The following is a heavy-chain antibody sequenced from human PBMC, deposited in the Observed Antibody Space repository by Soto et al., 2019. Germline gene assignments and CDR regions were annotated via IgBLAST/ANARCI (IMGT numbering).Heavy chain of an antibody. V-gene: IGHV4-30-2*05. CDR3: ARHESLSGYDEFPAAFDY. Sequence: PSETLSLTCAVSGGSISSGGYSWSWIRQPPGKGLEWIGYIYYSGTTYYNPSLKSRVTISVDTSKNQFSLKLSSVTAADTAVYYCARHESLSGYDEFPAAFDYWGQGTLVTVSS. D-gene: IGHD5-12*01. J-gene: IGHJ4*02. CDR2: IYYSGTT. CDR1: GGSISSGGYS.